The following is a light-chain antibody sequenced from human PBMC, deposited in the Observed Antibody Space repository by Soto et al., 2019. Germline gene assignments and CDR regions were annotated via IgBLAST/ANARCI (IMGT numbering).Light chain of an antibody. CDR2: GAS. V-gene: IGKV3-15*01. CDR1: QSVSSN. Sequence: EIVMTQSPATLSVSPGERATLSCRAGQSVSSNLAWYQQKPGQAPRLLIYGASTRATGIPARLSGSGSGTEFTLTISSLQSEDFAVYYCQQYNNWPLTFGGGTKVEIK. J-gene: IGKJ4*01. CDR3: QQYNNWPLT.